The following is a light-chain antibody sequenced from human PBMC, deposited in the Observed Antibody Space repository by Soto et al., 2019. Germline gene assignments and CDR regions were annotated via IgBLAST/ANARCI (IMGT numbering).Light chain of an antibody. CDR3: EAWDDSLNGWV. V-gene: IGLV2-14*02. CDR1: SSDVGSYDL. Sequence: QSALTQPASVSGSPGQSITISCTGTSSDVGSYDLVSWYQHHPGTAPKLILYEVTKRPSGVSNRFSGSKSGNTASLAVSGLQSEDDADYYCEAWDDSLNGWVFGGGTKVTVL. CDR2: EVT. J-gene: IGLJ3*02.